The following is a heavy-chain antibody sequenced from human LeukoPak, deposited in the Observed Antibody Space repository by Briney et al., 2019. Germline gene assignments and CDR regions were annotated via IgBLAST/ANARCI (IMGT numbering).Heavy chain of an antibody. J-gene: IGHJ6*02. D-gene: IGHD5-24*01. CDR3: ARDLGEEMATKDYYGMDV. V-gene: IGHV4-59*01. CDR1: GGSISSYY. CDR2: IYYSGST. Sequence: SGTLSLTCTVSGGSISSYYWSWIRQPPGKGLEWIGYIYYSGSTNYNPSLKSRVTISVDTSKNQFSLKLSSVTAADTAVYYCARDLGEEMATKDYYGMDVWGQGTTVTVSS.